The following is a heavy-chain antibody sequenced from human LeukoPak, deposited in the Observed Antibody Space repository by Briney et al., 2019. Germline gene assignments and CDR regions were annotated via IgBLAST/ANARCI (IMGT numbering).Heavy chain of an antibody. CDR2: IYYSGTT. J-gene: IGHJ4*02. CDR3: ASLIAASGSFDY. Sequence: SQALSLTCTVSGASITSSDFYWTWIRQLPGKGLEWIGYIYYSGTTYYKPSLKSRASISVDTSKNQFSLKLSSVTATDTAIYYCASLIAASGSFDYWGQGTLVAVSS. D-gene: IGHD6-13*01. V-gene: IGHV4-30-4*01. CDR1: GASITSSDFY.